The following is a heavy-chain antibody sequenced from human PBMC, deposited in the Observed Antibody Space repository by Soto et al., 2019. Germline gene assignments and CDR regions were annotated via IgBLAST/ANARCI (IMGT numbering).Heavy chain of an antibody. D-gene: IGHD6-13*01. CDR2: FDPEDGET. CDR3: ATDLSRIAAAGGAFDI. Sequence: ASVKVSCKVSGYTLTELSMHWVRQAPGKGLEWMGGFDPEDGETIYAQKFQGRVTMTEDTSTDTAYMELSSLRSEDTAVYYCATDLSRIAAAGGAFDIWGQGTMVTVSS. V-gene: IGHV1-24*01. J-gene: IGHJ3*02. CDR1: GYTLTELS.